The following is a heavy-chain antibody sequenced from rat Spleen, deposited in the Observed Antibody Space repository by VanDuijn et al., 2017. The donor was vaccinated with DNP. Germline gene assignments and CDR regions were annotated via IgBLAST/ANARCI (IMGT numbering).Heavy chain of an antibody. CDR2: ISYDGSRT. CDR1: GFTFSDYA. CDR3: ASQDPTVATGWFAY. V-gene: IGHV5-17*01. J-gene: IGHJ3*01. D-gene: IGHD1-3*01. Sequence: EVQLVESGGGLVQPGRSLKLSCAASGFTFSDYAMAWVRQAPKKGLEWVATISYDGSRTYYRDSVKGRFTISRDNAKSTLYLQMNSLKSEDTATYYCASQDPTVATGWFAYWGQGTLVTVSS.